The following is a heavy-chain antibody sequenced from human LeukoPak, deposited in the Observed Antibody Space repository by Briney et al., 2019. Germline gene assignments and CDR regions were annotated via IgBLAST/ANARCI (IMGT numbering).Heavy chain of an antibody. Sequence: KPSETLSLTCTVSGGSISSYYWSWIRQTPGKGLEWIGDIHYSGSTKYNPSLKSRVTISVDTSKNQFSLKLSSVTAADTAVYYCARWYSSGWAFDYWGQGTLVTVSS. CDR3: ARWYSSGWAFDY. J-gene: IGHJ4*02. CDR2: IHYSGST. D-gene: IGHD6-19*01. V-gene: IGHV4-59*08. CDR1: GGSISSYY.